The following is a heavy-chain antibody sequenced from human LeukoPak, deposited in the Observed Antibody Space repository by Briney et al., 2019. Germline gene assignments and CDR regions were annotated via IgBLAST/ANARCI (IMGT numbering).Heavy chain of an antibody. J-gene: IGHJ3*02. CDR1: GFTFGDYA. D-gene: IGHD2-2*03. V-gene: IGHV3-49*04. CDR2: IRSKPYGGTT. Sequence: PGGSLRLSCTASGFTFGDYAMSWVRQAPGKGLEWVGFIRSKPYGGTTEYAASVKGRFTISRDNSKNTLYLQMNSLRAEDTAVYYCAKMGGYCSSTSCYYAFDIWGQGTMVTVSS. CDR3: AKMGGYCSSTSCYYAFDI.